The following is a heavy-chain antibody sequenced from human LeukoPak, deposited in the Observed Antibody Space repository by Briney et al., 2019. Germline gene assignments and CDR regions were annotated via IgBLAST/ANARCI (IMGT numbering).Heavy chain of an antibody. V-gene: IGHV4-59*08. Sequence: PSETLSLTCTVPGGSMTSYYWSWIRQPPGKGLEWIGYVYHSGSTSYNPSLKSRVSISEDTSKNQFSLKVSSVTAADTAVYYCARANPNWNPPDYWGQGTLVTVSS. J-gene: IGHJ4*02. CDR2: VYHSGST. D-gene: IGHD1-1*01. CDR1: GGSMTSYY. CDR3: ARANPNWNPPDY.